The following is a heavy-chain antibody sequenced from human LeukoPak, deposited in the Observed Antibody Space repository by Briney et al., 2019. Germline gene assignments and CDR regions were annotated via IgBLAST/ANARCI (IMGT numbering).Heavy chain of an antibody. CDR1: GFSFSTYG. CDR3: ARRACSGDSCLDY. J-gene: IGHJ4*02. CDR2: IYLGDSDT. D-gene: IGHD2-15*01. Sequence: PGESLKISCKGSGFSFSTYGLGWVRQTPGKGLEWMGIIYLGDSDTRYSPSFQGQVTISGDKSINTAYVRWSNLKASDTAMYYCARRACSGDSCLDYWGQGTLVTVSS. V-gene: IGHV5-51*01.